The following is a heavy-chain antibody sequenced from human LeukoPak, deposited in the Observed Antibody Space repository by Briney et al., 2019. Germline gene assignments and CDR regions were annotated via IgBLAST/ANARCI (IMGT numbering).Heavy chain of an antibody. Sequence: GGSLRLSCAASGFTFSTYAMTWVRQAPGKGLDWVSAISGGGSSTYYADSVKGRFTISRDNSKNTLYLQMNSLRAEDTAVYYCARGNSVLNFYHGLDVWGQGTTVTVSS. CDR2: ISGGGSST. D-gene: IGHD2/OR15-2a*01. V-gene: IGHV3-23*01. CDR3: ARGNSVLNFYHGLDV. CDR1: GFTFSTYA. J-gene: IGHJ6*02.